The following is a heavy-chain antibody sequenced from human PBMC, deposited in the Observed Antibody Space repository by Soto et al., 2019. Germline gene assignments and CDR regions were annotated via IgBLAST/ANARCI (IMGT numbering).Heavy chain of an antibody. CDR3: ARGWRFDP. J-gene: IGHJ5*02. CDR2: INHSGTT. Sequence: GVYGGSFTAYQWNWIRQSPGQGLEWIGEINHSGTTKYNPSLASRINLSVDTSKKQFSLKMFSVTAADTAIYYCARGWRFDPWGQGTQVTVSS. CDR1: GGSFTAYQ. V-gene: IGHV4-34*01. D-gene: IGHD1-1*01.